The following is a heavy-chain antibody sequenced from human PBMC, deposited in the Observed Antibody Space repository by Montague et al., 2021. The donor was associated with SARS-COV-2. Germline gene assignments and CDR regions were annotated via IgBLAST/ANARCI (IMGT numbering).Heavy chain of an antibody. CDR1: GSTFRSYA. V-gene: IGHV3-48*03. J-gene: IGHJ4*02. CDR2: ISSSDSNI. CDR3: ARQGVVVVDTAFDY. Sequence: SLRLSCAASGSTFRSYAMNWVRQAPGKGLEWVSYISSSDSNIYYADSVKGRFTISRDKSKNSLYLQMNSLRAEDTAVYYCARQGVVVVDTAFDYWGQGTLVTVSS. D-gene: IGHD2-15*01.